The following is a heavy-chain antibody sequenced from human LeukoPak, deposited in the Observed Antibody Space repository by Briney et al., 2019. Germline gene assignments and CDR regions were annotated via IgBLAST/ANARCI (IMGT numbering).Heavy chain of an antibody. D-gene: IGHD3-10*01. Sequence: SETLSLTCAVYGGSFSGYYWSWIRQPPGKGLEWIGEINHSGSTNYNPSLKSRVTISVDTSKNQFSLKLSSVTAADTAVYYCARGGHYYGSGSYYSSRYYFDYWGQGTLVTVPS. CDR2: INHSGST. V-gene: IGHV4-34*01. CDR3: ARGGHYYGSGSYYSSRYYFDY. J-gene: IGHJ4*02. CDR1: GGSFSGYY.